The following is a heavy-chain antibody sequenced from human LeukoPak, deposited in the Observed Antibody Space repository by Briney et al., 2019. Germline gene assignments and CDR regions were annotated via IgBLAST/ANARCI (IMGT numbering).Heavy chain of an antibody. CDR1: GFMFSSDA. CDR2: ISYDGSNK. D-gene: IGHD6-19*01. J-gene: IGHJ4*02. V-gene: IGHV3-30-3*01. CDR3: ARGSQWLDSWFDC. Sequence: PGGSLRLSCAASGFMFSSDAMHWVRQAPGKGLEWVAVISYDGSNKYYADSEKGRITIPRDNSKNMLYLEMSSLRAEDTAVYYCARGSQWLDSWFDCWGQGTLVTVSS.